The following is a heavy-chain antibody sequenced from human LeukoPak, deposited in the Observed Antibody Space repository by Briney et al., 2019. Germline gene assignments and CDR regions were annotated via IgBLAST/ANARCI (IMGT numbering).Heavy chain of an antibody. Sequence: SETLSLTCAVYGGSFSGYYWSWIRQPPGKGLEWIGEINHSGSTNYNPSLKSRVTISVDTSKNQFSLKLSSVTAADTAVYYCARGGGYSYGYLPRYFGYWGQGTLVTVSS. V-gene: IGHV4-34*01. J-gene: IGHJ4*02. D-gene: IGHD5-18*01. CDR3: ARGGGYSYGYLPRYFGY. CDR2: INHSGST. CDR1: GGSFSGYY.